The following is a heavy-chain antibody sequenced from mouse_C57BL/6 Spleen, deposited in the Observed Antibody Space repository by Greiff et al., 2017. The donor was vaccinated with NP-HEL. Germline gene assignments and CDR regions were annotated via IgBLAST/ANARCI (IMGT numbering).Heavy chain of an antibody. Sequence: EVMLVESGGDLVKPGGSLKLSCAASGFTFSSYGMSWVRQTPDKRLEWVATISSGGSYTYYPDSVKGRFTISRDNAKNTLYLQMSSLKSEDTAMYYCARHGVVGGNYFDYWGQGTTLTVSS. CDR2: ISSGGSYT. CDR1: GFTFSSYG. D-gene: IGHD1-1*01. V-gene: IGHV5-6*01. J-gene: IGHJ2*01. CDR3: ARHGVVGGNYFDY.